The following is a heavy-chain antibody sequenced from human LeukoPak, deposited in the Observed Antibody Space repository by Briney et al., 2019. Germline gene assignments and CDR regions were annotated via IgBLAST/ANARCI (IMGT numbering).Heavy chain of an antibody. Sequence: GGSLRLSCAASGFTFSSNWMHWVRQAPGKGLVRVSRINEDGSTTNYADSVKGRSTIFRDNAKNTLYLQMNSLRAEDTAVYYCVRDLGGRSGHWGQGTLVTVSS. J-gene: IGHJ4*02. V-gene: IGHV3-74*01. CDR2: INEDGSTT. D-gene: IGHD1-26*01. CDR1: GFTFSSNW. CDR3: VRDLGGRSGH.